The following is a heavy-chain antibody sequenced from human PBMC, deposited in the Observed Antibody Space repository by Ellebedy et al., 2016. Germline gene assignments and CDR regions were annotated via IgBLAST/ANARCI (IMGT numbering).Heavy chain of an antibody. D-gene: IGHD3-3*01. CDR2: INYDGGTT. CDR1: GFTVSTNY. J-gene: IGHJ6*02. CDR3: ARESPNLEWLLYGMDV. V-gene: IGHV3-53*05. Sequence: GGSLRLSCAASGFTVSTNYMKWVRQAPGKGLEWVSAINYDGGTTYYADSVKGRFTISRDNSKNTLFLQMSSLRSEDTAVYYCARESPNLEWLLYGMDVWGQGTTVSVSS.